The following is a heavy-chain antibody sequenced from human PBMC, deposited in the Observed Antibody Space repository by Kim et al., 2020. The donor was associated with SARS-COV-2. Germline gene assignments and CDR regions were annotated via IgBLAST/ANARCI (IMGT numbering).Heavy chain of an antibody. D-gene: IGHD3-3*01. CDR1: GFTFSSYA. J-gene: IGHJ4*02. Sequence: GGSLRLSRAASGFTFSSYAMSWVRQAPGKGLEWVSAISGSGGSTYYADSVKGRFTISRDNSKNTLYLQMNSLRAEDTAVYYCAKDSGYYDFWSGYSMYFDYWGQGTLVTVSS. V-gene: IGHV3-23*01. CDR2: ISGSGGST. CDR3: AKDSGYYDFWSGYSMYFDY.